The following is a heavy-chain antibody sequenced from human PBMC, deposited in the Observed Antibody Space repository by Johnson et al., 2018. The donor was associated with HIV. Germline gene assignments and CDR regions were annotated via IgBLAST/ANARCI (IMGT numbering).Heavy chain of an antibody. CDR2: IYSGGST. Sequence: VQLVESGGGLIQPGGSLRLSCAASGFTVNSNYMSWVRQAPGQGLEWVSVIYSGGSTYYADSVKGRFTISRDHSKNTLYLQMNSLRAEDTAVYYCARGCGSRSGSPCYDPFDIWGQGTMVTVSS. D-gene: IGHD1-26*01. V-gene: IGHV3-53*01. CDR1: GFTVNSNY. J-gene: IGHJ3*02. CDR3: ARGCGSRSGSPCYDPFDI.